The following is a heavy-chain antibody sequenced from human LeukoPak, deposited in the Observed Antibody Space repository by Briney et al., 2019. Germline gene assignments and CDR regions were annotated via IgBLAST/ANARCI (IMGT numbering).Heavy chain of an antibody. Sequence: GGSLRLSCAASGFTFSSYAMSWVRQAPGRGLEWVSAISGSGGSTYYADSVKGRFTISRDNSKNTLYLQMNSLRAEDTAVYYCVSPKYSSAWFFDYWGQGPLVTVSS. CDR3: VSPKYSSAWFFDY. V-gene: IGHV3-23*01. CDR1: GFTFSSYA. D-gene: IGHD6-19*01. CDR2: ISGSGGST. J-gene: IGHJ4*02.